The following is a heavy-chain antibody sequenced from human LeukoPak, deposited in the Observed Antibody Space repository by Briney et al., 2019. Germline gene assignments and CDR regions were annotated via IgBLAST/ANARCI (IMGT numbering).Heavy chain of an antibody. J-gene: IGHJ4*02. D-gene: IGHD3-22*01. CDR3: AKDRVYYYDSSGYYSDY. CDR1: EYTFSNYA. CDR2: ISGSGGST. Sequence: PGGSLRLSCVASEYTFSNYAMSWVRQAPGKGLEWVSAISGSGGSTYYANSVKGRFTISRDNSKNTLSLQMNSLRADDTAVYYCAKDRVYYYDSSGYYSDYWGQGTLVTVSS. V-gene: IGHV3-23*01.